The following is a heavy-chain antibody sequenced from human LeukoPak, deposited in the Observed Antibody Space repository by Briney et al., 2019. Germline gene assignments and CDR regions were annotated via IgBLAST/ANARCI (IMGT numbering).Heavy chain of an antibody. CDR1: GFTFSNYA. CDR2: ISGSGGST. CDR3: AKDQALAEYYDSRGYYY. D-gene: IGHD3-22*01. J-gene: IGHJ4*02. V-gene: IGHV3-23*01. Sequence: PGGSLRLSCAASGFTFSNYAMSWVRQAPGKGLEWVSAISGSGGSTYYADSVKGRFTISRDNSKNTLYLQMNSLRAEDTAVYYCAKDQALAEYYDSRGYYYWGQGTLVTVSS.